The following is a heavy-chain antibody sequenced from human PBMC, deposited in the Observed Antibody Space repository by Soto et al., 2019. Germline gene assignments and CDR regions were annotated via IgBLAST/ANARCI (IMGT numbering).Heavy chain of an antibody. Sequence: QVQLVQSGAEVKKPGSSVKVSCKASGGTFSSSAISWVRQAPGQGLEWMGGIIPIFGTPNYAQKFQGRVTITADESTSPGFMELSSLRSEDTAVYYCARGNYYCSSSYYYVMDVWGQGTTVTVSS. J-gene: IGHJ6*02. CDR3: ARGNYYCSSSYYYVMDV. CDR1: GGTFSSSA. D-gene: IGHD3-10*01. V-gene: IGHV1-69*12. CDR2: IIPIFGTP.